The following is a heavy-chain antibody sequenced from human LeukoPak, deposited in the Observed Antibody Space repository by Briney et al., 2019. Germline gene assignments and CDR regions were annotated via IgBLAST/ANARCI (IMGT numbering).Heavy chain of an antibody. CDR2: IIPIFGTA. V-gene: IGHV1-69*01. J-gene: IGHJ6*02. Sequence: VASVKVSCKASGDTFSSYAISWVRQAPAQGLAWMGGIIPIFGTANYAQKFQGRVTFTADEFTSTAYMELSSLRSEDTAVYYCAREGNGGDYAAYHYYGLDVWGQGTTVTVSS. CDR3: AREGNGGDYAAYHYYGLDV. CDR1: GDTFSSYA. D-gene: IGHD4-17*01.